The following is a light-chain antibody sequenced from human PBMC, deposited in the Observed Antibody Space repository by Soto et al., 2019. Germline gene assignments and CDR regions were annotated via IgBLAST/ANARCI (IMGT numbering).Light chain of an antibody. CDR1: QSGSRY. V-gene: IGKV3-11*01. CDR2: DAS. CDR3: HQRQYWPPIT. J-gene: IGKJ5*01. Sequence: EVVMSQSQATLTVSQGHRAALCFEPSQSGSRYLAWYQQKPGQAPRLLIYDASNRSIGIPARFSGSGSGTDFTLTISSLEPEDFAVEYCHQRQYWPPITVGQGTRLEIK.